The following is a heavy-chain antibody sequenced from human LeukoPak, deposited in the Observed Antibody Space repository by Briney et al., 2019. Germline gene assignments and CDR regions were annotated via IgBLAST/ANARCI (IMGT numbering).Heavy chain of an antibody. CDR3: ARHSPYLWFGELLPPFDY. J-gene: IGHJ4*02. V-gene: IGHV3-7*01. D-gene: IGHD3-10*01. Sequence: PGGSLRLSCEASGFTFSNYWMSWVRQAPGKGLEWVANIKQDGSEKNYVDSVKGRFTISRDNAKNSLYLQMSSLRAEDTAVYYCARHSPYLWFGELLPPFDYWGQGTLVTVSS. CDR2: IKQDGSEK. CDR1: GFTFSNYW.